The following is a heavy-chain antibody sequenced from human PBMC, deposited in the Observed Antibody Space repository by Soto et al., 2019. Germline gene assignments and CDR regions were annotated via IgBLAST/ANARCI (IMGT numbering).Heavy chain of an antibody. CDR2: VKTKTDGGTT. V-gene: IGHV3-15*07. J-gene: IGHJ4*02. CDR3: TTLGPA. CDR1: GLNFSDAW. Sequence: EVQLVESGGGLVKPGGSLRLSCAASGLNFSDAWMNWVRQAPGKGLEWVGHVKTKTDGGTTEYAASVKGRFIVSRDDSRNTLYLQMSSLKSEDRAMYYCTTLGPAWCQGTLVVVSS.